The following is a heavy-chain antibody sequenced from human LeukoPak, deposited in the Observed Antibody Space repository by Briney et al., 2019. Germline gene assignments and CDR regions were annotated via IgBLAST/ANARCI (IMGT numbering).Heavy chain of an antibody. CDR3: ARAAARLDPAYNWFDP. J-gene: IGHJ5*02. V-gene: IGHV3-30-3*01. CDR1: GFTFSSYA. Sequence: GRSLRLSCAASGFTFSSYAMHWVRQAPGKGLEWVAVISYDGSNKYYADSVKGRFTISRDNSKNTLYLQMNSQRAEDTAVYYCARAAARLDPAYNWFDPWGQGTLVTVSS. CDR2: ISYDGSNK. D-gene: IGHD6-6*01.